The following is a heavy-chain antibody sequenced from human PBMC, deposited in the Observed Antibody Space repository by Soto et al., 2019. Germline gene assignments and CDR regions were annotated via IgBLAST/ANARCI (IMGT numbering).Heavy chain of an antibody. D-gene: IGHD6-13*01. CDR1: GYTFTSYD. J-gene: IGHJ5*02. CDR2: MNPNSGNT. V-gene: IGHV1-8*01. Sequence: QVQLVQSGAEVKKPGASVKVSCKASGYTFTSYDINWVRQATGQGLEGMRWMNPNSGNTGYAQKFQGRVTMTRNTTISPAYVELSSLRSENTAVYYCAIRVSGQQLVNFDPWGQGTLVTVSS. CDR3: AIRVSGQQLVNFDP.